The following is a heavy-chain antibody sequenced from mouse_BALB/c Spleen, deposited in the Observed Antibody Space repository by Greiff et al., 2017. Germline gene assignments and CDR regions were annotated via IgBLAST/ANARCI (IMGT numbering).Heavy chain of an antibody. J-gene: IGHJ2*01. D-gene: IGHD1-1*01. V-gene: IGHV5-12-1*01. Sequence: EAQVVESGGGLVKPGGSLKLSCAASGFAFSSYDMSWVRQTPEKRLEWVAYISSGGGSTYYPDTVKGRFTISRDNAKNTLYLQMSSLKSEDTAMYYCARYGSSCYFDYWGQGTTLTVSS. CDR3: ARYGSSCYFDY. CDR2: ISSGGGST. CDR1: GFAFSSYD.